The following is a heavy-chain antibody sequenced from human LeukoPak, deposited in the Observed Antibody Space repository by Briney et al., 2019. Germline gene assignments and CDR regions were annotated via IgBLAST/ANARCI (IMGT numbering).Heavy chain of an antibody. J-gene: IGHJ4*02. D-gene: IGHD3-22*01. V-gene: IGHV3-23*01. Sequence: SGGSLRLSCAASGFTFSTYGMNWVRQTPGKGLEWVSAISGSANRIYHADSAKGRFTISRDNSKNMLYLQMNSLRADDTALYYCAKDADISVELVVISSFDSWGQGTLVTVSA. CDR2: ISGSANRI. CDR1: GFTFSTYG. CDR3: AKDADISVELVVISSFDS.